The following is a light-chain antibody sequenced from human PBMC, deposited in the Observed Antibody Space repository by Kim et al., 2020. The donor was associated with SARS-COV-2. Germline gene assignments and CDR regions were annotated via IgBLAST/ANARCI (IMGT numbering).Light chain of an antibody. CDR3: CSYAGSYTLV. CDR2: DVT. J-gene: IGLJ2*01. V-gene: IGLV2-11*01. CDR1: SSDVGGYNY. Sequence: QSALTQPRSVSVSPGQSVTISCTGTSSDVGGYNYVSWYQQHPDKAPRLMIFDVTKRPSGVPDRFSGSKSGDTASLTISGLQADDDADYYCCSYAGSYTLVFGGGTQLTVL.